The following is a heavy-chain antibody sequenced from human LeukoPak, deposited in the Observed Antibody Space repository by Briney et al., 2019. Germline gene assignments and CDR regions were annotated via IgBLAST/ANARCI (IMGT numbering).Heavy chain of an antibody. CDR3: ARADDDSSGALDY. D-gene: IGHD3-22*01. CDR2: IYYSGRT. J-gene: IGHJ4*02. CDR1: GGSISSHY. V-gene: IGHV4-59*11. Sequence: SETLSLTCTVSGGSISSHYWSWTRQPPGKGLEWIGYIYYSGRTNYNPSLKSRVTISVDTSKNQFSLKLSSVTAADTAVYYCARADDDSSGALDYWGQGTLVTVSS.